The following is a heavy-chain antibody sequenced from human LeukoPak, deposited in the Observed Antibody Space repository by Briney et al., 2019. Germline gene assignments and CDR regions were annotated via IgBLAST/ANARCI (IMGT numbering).Heavy chain of an antibody. CDR2: INPNSGGT. D-gene: IGHD2-2*01. Sequence: GASVKVSCKASGYTFTGHYMHWVRQAPGQGLEWMGWINPNSGGTNYAQKFQGRVTMTRDTSISTAYMELSRLRSDDTAVYYCARAEYCSSTSCYPSSGWFHYFDYWGQGTLVTVSS. CDR1: GYTFTGHY. V-gene: IGHV1-2*02. CDR3: ARAEYCSSTSCYPSSGWFHYFDY. J-gene: IGHJ4*02.